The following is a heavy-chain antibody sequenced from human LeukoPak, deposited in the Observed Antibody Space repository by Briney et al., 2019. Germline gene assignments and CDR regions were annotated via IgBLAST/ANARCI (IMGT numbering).Heavy chain of an antibody. Sequence: GGSLRLSCAASGFTFSSYGMHWVRQAPGKGLEWVAVISYDGSNKYYADSVKGRSTISRDNSKNTLYLQMNSLRAEDTAVYYCAKEGGDGYNFHWFDPWGQGTLVTVSS. D-gene: IGHD5-24*01. CDR2: ISYDGSNK. CDR3: AKEGGDGYNFHWFDP. J-gene: IGHJ5*02. V-gene: IGHV3-30*18. CDR1: GFTFSSYG.